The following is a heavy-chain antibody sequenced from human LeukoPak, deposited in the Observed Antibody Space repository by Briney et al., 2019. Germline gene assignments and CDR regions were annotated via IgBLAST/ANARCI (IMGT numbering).Heavy chain of an antibody. Sequence: PGGSLRLSCAASGFTFSSYSMSWVRQAPGKGLEWVSYVSSSSSTIYYADSVKGRFTISRDNAKNSLYLQMNSLRAEDTAVYYCASHCSSTSCYGSLNYWGQGTLVTVSS. CDR3: ASHCSSTSCYGSLNY. V-gene: IGHV3-48*01. J-gene: IGHJ4*02. CDR1: GFTFSSYS. D-gene: IGHD2-2*01. CDR2: VSSSSSTI.